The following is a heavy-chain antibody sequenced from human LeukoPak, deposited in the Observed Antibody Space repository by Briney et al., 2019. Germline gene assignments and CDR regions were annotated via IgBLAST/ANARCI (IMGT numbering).Heavy chain of an antibody. Sequence: SETLSLTCTVSGFSISNGYYWGWIRQPPGKGLEWIGSIYHSGSTYYNPSLKSRVTISVDTSKNQFSLKLSSVTAADTAVYYRARYRGYSYGYGLGGEDYWGQGTLVTVSS. CDR1: GFSISNGYY. CDR3: ARYRGYSYGYGLGGEDY. V-gene: IGHV4-38-2*02. D-gene: IGHD5-18*01. CDR2: IYHSGST. J-gene: IGHJ4*02.